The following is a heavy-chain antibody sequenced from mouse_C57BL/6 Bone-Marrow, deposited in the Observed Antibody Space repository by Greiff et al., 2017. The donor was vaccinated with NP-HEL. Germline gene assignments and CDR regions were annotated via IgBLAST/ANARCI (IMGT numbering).Heavy chain of an antibody. J-gene: IGHJ2*01. Sequence: VKLMESGPGLVAPSQSLSITCTVSGFSLTSYAISWVRQPPGKGLEWLGVIWPGGGTNYNSALKSRLSISKENSKSHVFLKMNSLQTADTARYYWARNGGLYDDGYCVFSIYFDYWGQGTTLTVSS. V-gene: IGHV2-9-1*01. CDR2: IWPGGGT. CDR1: GFSLTSYA. CDR3: ARNGGLYDDGYCVFSIYFDY. D-gene: IGHD2-3*01.